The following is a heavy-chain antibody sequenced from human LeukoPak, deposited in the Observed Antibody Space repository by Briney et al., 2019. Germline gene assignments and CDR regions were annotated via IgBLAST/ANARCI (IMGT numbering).Heavy chain of an antibody. D-gene: IGHD3-3*01. V-gene: IGHV3-7*03. CDR2: IMKDGGQK. Sequence: PGGSLRLSCVASGFTFSSYSMNWVRQAPGKGLEWVASIMKDGGQKKYVDSVKGRFTISRDNAQNSLYLQMNSLRAEDTAVYYCAKDAPSQTLYYDFWSGYGAFDIWGQGTMVTVSS. J-gene: IGHJ3*02. CDR3: AKDAPSQTLYYDFWSGYGAFDI. CDR1: GFTFSSYS.